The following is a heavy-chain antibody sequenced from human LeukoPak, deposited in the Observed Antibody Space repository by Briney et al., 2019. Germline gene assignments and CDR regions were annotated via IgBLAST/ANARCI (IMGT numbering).Heavy chain of an antibody. CDR1: GGSISSGGYY. Sequence: SQTLSLTCTVSGGSISSGGYYWSWIRQHPGKGLEWIGYIYYSGSTYYNPSLKSRVTISVDTSKNQFSLKLSSVTAADTAVYYCARSRNYYDSRGANYFDYWGQGTLVTVPS. J-gene: IGHJ4*02. V-gene: IGHV4-31*03. CDR2: IYYSGST. CDR3: ARSRNYYDSRGANYFDY. D-gene: IGHD3-22*01.